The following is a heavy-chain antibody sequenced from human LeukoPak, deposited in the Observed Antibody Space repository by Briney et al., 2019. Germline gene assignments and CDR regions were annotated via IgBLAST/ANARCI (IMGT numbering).Heavy chain of an antibody. CDR1: GGSIPNSNYY. D-gene: IGHD5-18*01. CDR2: IYYSGST. CDR3: ARIEDVTRGYNHAYYFDY. J-gene: IGHJ4*02. Sequence: SETLSLTCTVSGGSIPNSNYYWGWIRQPPGKGLEWIGSIYYSGSTYYNPSLKSRVTISVDTSKNQFSLKLSSVTAADTAVYYCARIEDVTRGYNHAYYFDYWGQGTLVTVSS. V-gene: IGHV4-39*07.